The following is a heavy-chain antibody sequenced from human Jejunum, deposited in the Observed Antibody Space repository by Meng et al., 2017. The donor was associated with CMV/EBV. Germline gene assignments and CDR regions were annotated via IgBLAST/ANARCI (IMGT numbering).Heavy chain of an antibody. CDR1: YPFTGYY. CDR3: ARDWETYGSGGYYYDY. Sequence: YPFTGYYLPWLRQAPGQGLEWLGIINPSGGRAHYAQRFQGRVTMTRDTSTTTVYMELSSLRSADTAVYYCARDWETYGSGGYYYDYWGQGTLVTVSS. D-gene: IGHD3-22*01. CDR2: INPSGGRA. J-gene: IGHJ4*02. V-gene: IGHV1-46*01.